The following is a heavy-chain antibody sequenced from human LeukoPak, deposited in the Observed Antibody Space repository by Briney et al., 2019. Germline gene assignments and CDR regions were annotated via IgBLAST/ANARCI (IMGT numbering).Heavy chain of an antibody. Sequence: GGSLRLPCAASGFTFSSYGMHWVRQAPGKGLEWVAYIRYDGSNKYYEDSMKGRFTISRDNSKNMLYLQMNSLRAEDTAVYYCARDVGWRINWFDPWGQGTLVTVSS. V-gene: IGHV3-30*02. D-gene: IGHD2-15*01. J-gene: IGHJ5*02. CDR3: ARDVGWRINWFDP. CDR1: GFTFSSYG. CDR2: IRYDGSNK.